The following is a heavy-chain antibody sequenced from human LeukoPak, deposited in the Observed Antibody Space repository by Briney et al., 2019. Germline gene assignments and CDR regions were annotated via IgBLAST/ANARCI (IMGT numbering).Heavy chain of an antibody. D-gene: IGHD1-26*01. CDR3: AKQARSYYFDY. CDR2: ISWNSGSI. V-gene: IGHV3-9*03. Sequence: GRSLRLSCAASGFTFDDYAMHSVRQAPGKGLEWVSGISWNSGSIDYADSVKGRFTISRDNAKNSLYLQMNSLRAEDMALYYCAKQARSYYFDYWGQGTLVTVSS. CDR1: GFTFDDYA. J-gene: IGHJ4*02.